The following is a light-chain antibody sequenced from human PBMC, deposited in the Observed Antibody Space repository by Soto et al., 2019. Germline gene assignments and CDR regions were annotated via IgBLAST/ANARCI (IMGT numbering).Light chain of an antibody. V-gene: IGLV3-21*04. CDR1: DIGSQS. J-gene: IGLJ3*02. Sequence: SYVLTQPPSVSVAPGKTARFSCGGNDIGSQSVHWYQQKPGQAPVLLIFYDRERPSGIPDRFSGSNSGNTATLTIGRVEAGDEADYYCQVWDSSSDHRVFGGGTKVTVL. CDR2: YDR. CDR3: QVWDSSSDHRV.